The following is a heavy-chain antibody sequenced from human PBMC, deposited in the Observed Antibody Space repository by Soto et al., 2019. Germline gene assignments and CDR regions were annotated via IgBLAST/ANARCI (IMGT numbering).Heavy chain of an antibody. CDR3: ARVPGSGSYFIQNNWFDP. J-gene: IGHJ5*02. CDR2: MNPNSGNT. V-gene: IGHV1-8*01. CDR1: GYTFTSYD. D-gene: IGHD1-26*01. Sequence: ASVKVSCKASGYTFTSYDINWVRQATGQGLEWMGWMNPNSGNTSYAQKFQGRVTMTRNTSISTAYMELSSLRSEDTAVYYCARVPGSGSYFIQNNWFDPWGQGTLVTVSS.